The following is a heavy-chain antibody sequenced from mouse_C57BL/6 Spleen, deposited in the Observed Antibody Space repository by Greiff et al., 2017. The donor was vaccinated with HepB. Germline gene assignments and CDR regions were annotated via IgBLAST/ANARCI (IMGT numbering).Heavy chain of an antibody. V-gene: IGHV3-1*01. CDR2: ISYSGST. Sequence: EVKLLESGPGMVKPSQSLSLTCTVTGYSITSGYDWHWIRHFPGNKLEWMGYISYSGSTNYNPSLKSRISITHDTSKNHFFLKLNSVTTEDTATYYCARGGTGMGYFDYWGQGTTLTVSS. CDR3: ARGGTGMGYFDY. D-gene: IGHD4-1*01. J-gene: IGHJ2*01. CDR1: GYSITSGYD.